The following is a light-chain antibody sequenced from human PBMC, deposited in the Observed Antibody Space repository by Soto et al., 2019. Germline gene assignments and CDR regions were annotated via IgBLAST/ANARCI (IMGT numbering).Light chain of an antibody. CDR2: LGS. V-gene: IGKV2-28*01. J-gene: IGKJ5*01. CDR1: QSLLHSNGYNY. Sequence: DIVMTQSPLSLPVTPGEPSSISCRSSQSLLHSNGYNYLDWDLQKPGQSPQLLIYLGSNRASGVPDRFSGSGSGTEFTLTISNLQPEDFATYYCQQSYSTPLTFGQGTRLEIK. CDR3: QQSYSTPLT.